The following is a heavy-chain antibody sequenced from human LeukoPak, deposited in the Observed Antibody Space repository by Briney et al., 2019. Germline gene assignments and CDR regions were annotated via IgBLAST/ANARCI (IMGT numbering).Heavy chain of an antibody. Sequence: ASVKVSCKASGYTFTGDYMHWVRQAPGQGLEWMGWINPNSGSTNYAQKFQSRVAMTRDTSISTAYMELSRLRSDDTAVYYCARGDSSWAYYYYYYMDVWGKGTTVTVSS. CDR1: GYTFTGDY. CDR3: ARGDSSWAYYYYYYMDV. D-gene: IGHD6-13*01. J-gene: IGHJ6*03. CDR2: INPNSGST. V-gene: IGHV1-2*02.